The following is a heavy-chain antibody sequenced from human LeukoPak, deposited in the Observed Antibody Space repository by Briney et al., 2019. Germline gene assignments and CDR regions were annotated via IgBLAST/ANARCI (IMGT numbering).Heavy chain of an antibody. CDR1: GDSFSSVTDY. CDR3: AGERGEEYSSGWYKTNFFDN. CDR2: GDYSGGK. V-gene: IGHV4-39*07. J-gene: IGHJ4*02. D-gene: IGHD6-19*01. Sequence: SETLSLTCTVSGDSFSSVTDYWAWTRQPPGKGLEWIASGDYSGGKYYNPSLESRVAISTDMSRSQISLKLTSVTGADTAVYYCAGERGEEYSSGWYKTNFFDNWGQGIRVTVSS.